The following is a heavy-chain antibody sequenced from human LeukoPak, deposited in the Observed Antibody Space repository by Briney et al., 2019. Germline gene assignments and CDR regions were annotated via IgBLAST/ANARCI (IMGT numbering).Heavy chain of an antibody. CDR1: GYSFTSYW. V-gene: IGHV5-51*01. Sequence: GESLKISCKGSGYSFTSYWIGWVRQMPGKGLEWMGIIYPGDSDTRYSPSFQGQVTISADKSISTAYLQWSSLKASDTAMYYCAGVQAEAIAAFDIWGQGTMVTVSS. J-gene: IGHJ3*02. CDR2: IYPGDSDT. D-gene: IGHD2-21*01. CDR3: AGVQAEAIAAFDI.